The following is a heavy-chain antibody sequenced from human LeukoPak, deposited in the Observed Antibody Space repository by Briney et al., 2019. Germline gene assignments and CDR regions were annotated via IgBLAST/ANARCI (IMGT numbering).Heavy chain of an antibody. CDR2: INPNSGGT. CDR3: ATPSYYYDSSGAFDI. J-gene: IGHJ3*02. Sequence: GASVKVSCKASGYTFTGYYMHWVRQAPGQGLEWMGWINPNSGGTNYAQKFQGRVTMTRDTSISTAYMELSRLRSDDTAVYYCATPSYYYDSSGAFDIWGQGTMVTVSS. V-gene: IGHV1-2*02. CDR1: GYTFTGYY. D-gene: IGHD3-22*01.